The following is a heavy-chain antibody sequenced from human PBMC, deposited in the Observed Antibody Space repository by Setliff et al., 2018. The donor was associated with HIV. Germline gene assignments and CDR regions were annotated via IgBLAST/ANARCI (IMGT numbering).Heavy chain of an antibody. CDR1: GFAFGDYY. J-gene: IGHJ4*02. CDR3: ARDPVAAAGIY. V-gene: IGHV3-11*04. D-gene: IGHD6-13*01. Sequence: GGSLRLSCAASGFAFGDYYMSWIRQAPGKGLEWVSYISSSGSTIYYADSVKGRFTISRDNAKNSLYLQMNSLRAEDTAVYYCARDPVAAAGIYWGQGTLVTVSS. CDR2: ISSSGSTI.